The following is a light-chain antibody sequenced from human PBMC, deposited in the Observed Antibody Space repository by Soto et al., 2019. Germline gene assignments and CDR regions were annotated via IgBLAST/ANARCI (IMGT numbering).Light chain of an antibody. CDR2: AAS. Sequence: DIQMTQSPSSLSASVGDRVTITCRASQGISNYLAWCQQKPGKVPKLLIYAASTLQSGVPSRFSGSGSGTDFTLTISSLQPEDVATYYCQKYNSAPPDTFGPGTKVDIK. CDR1: QGISNY. V-gene: IGKV1-27*01. J-gene: IGKJ3*01. CDR3: QKYNSAPPDT.